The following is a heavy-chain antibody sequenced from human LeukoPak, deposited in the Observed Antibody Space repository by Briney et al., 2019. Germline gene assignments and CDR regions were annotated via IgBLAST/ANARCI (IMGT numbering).Heavy chain of an antibody. J-gene: IGHJ6*02. Sequence: EASVKVSCKASGGTFSSYAISWVRQAPGQGLEWMGGIIPIFGTANYAQKFQGRVTITTDESTSTAYMELSSLRSEDTAVYYCARVETRLSSGWLGGYYYGMDVWGQGTTVTVSS. D-gene: IGHD6-19*01. CDR1: GGTFSSYA. V-gene: IGHV1-69*05. CDR2: IIPIFGTA. CDR3: ARVETRLSSGWLGGYYYGMDV.